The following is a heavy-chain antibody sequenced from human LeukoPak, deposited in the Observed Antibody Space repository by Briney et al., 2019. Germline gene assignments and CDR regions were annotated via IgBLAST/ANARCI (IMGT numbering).Heavy chain of an antibody. V-gene: IGHV4-39*07. J-gene: IGHJ5*02. CDR2: INHSGST. CDR3: ARGRVGRNWFDP. D-gene: IGHD3-10*01. CDR1: GGSISGSSYY. Sequence: KSSETLSLTCTVSGGSISGSSYYWSWIRQPPGKGLEWIGEINHSGSTNYNPSLKSRVTISVDTSKNQFSLKLGSVTAADTAVYYCARGRVGRNWFDPWGQGTLVTVSS.